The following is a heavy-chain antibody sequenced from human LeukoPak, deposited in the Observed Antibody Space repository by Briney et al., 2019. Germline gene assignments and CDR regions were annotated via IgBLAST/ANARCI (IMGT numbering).Heavy chain of an antibody. Sequence: PSETLSLTCTVSGGSISSGSYYWSWIRQPAGKGLEWIGRIYTSGSTNYNPSLKSRVTISVDTSKNQFSLKLSSVTAADTALYYCSRASSTSYYDYWGQGSLVTVSS. D-gene: IGHD6-19*01. CDR2: IYTSGST. CDR3: SRASSTSYYDY. CDR1: GGSISSGSYY. J-gene: IGHJ4*02. V-gene: IGHV4-61*02.